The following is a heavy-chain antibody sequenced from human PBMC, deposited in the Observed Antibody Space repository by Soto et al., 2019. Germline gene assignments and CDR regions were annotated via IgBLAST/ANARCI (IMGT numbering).Heavy chain of an antibody. Sequence: ASVKVSCKASGYTFTTSVMHWVRQAPGQRLEWMGWINAGNGNTRYSQRFLGRVSITRDTSASTGYMELSSLRSEDTAVYYCARGDCSSTSCFGDYYSDRDVWGTGTTVTVSS. CDR3: ARGDCSSTSCFGDYYSDRDV. V-gene: IGHV1-3*01. CDR1: GYTFTTSV. J-gene: IGHJ6*03. CDR2: INAGNGNT. D-gene: IGHD2-2*01.